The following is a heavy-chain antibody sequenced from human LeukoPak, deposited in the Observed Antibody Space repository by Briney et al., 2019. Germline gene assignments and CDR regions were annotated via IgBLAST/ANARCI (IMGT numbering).Heavy chain of an antibody. J-gene: IGHJ5*02. V-gene: IGHV3-23*01. CDR2: ISGSGGST. CDR3: AILTGIAAAA. D-gene: IGHD6-13*01. Sequence: GGSLRLSCAASGFTFSSYGMNWVRQAPGKGLEWVSAISGSGGSTYYADSVKGRFTISRDNSKNTLYLQMNSLRAEDTAVYYCAILTGIAAAAWGQGTLVTVSS. CDR1: GFTFSSYG.